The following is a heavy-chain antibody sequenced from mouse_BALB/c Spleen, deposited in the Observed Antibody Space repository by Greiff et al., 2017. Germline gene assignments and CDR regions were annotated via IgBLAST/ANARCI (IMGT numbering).Heavy chain of an antibody. V-gene: IGHV1-4*01. D-gene: IGHD2-14*01. CDR2: INPSSGYT. J-gene: IGHJ2*01. CDR3: ARSVRHYCFDY. CDR1: GYTFTSYT. Sequence: QVQLQQSGADLARPGASVKMSCEASGYTFTSYTMHWVRQRPGQGLEWIGYINPSSGYTNYNQKFKDKATLTADKSSSTAYMQLSSLTSEDSAVYYCARSVRHYCFDYWGQGTTVTVSA.